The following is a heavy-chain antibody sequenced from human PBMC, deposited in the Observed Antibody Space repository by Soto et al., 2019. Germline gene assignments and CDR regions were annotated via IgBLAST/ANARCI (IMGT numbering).Heavy chain of an antibody. CDR1: GGTFSKYA. J-gene: IGHJ6*02. CDR2: IIPLFDAA. V-gene: IGHV1-69*01. CDR3: AGAWARGALIVIYSDNYGMDG. D-gene: IGHD2-15*01. Sequence: QVQLVQSGAEVQKPGSSVKVSCKASGGTFSKYAFSWVRQAPGQGLEWMGGIIPLFDAADYAQRFQGRVRDPGDESSTPAYMGAGQLKSDDPGIIYCAGAWARGALIVIYSDNYGMDGWGQGNTGT.